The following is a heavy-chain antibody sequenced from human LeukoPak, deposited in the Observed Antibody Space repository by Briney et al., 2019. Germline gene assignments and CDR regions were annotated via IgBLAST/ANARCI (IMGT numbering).Heavy chain of an antibody. CDR2: IHYSGST. J-gene: IGHJ4*02. D-gene: IGHD3-22*01. CDR1: GGSFSGYY. CDR3: ARWGHFDTSGYFVVDY. V-gene: IGHV4-34*11. Sequence: PSETLSLTCAVYGGSFSGYYWNWIRQSPGKGLEWIGHIHYSGSTHYNPSLQSRVSISIDTSKNHFSLNLRSVTAVDTAVYYCARWGHFDTSGYFVVDYWGQGTLVTVSS.